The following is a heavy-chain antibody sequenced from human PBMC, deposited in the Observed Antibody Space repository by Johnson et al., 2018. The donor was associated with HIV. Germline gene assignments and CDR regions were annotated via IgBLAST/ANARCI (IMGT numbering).Heavy chain of an antibody. J-gene: IGHJ3*02. Sequence: VLLVESGGGLVQPGGSLKLSCAASGFTFSGSAMHWVRQASGQGLEWVGRIRSKANSYATAYAASVKGRFTISRDDSKNTAYLQMNSLKTEDTAVYYCTRRGYYDSSGYAFDIWGQGTMVTVSS. V-gene: IGHV3-73*01. CDR3: TRRGYYDSSGYAFDI. D-gene: IGHD3-22*01. CDR2: IRSKANSYAT. CDR1: GFTFSGSA.